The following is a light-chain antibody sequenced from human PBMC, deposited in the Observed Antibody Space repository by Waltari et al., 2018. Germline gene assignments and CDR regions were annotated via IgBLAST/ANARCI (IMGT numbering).Light chain of an antibody. CDR1: QSLLHSYGYNY. J-gene: IGKJ2*01. CDR3: MQALQTPRYT. Sequence: DIVMTQSPLSLPVTPGEPASISCRSSQSLLHSYGYNYLDWYLQKPGQSPQLLIYLGSNRAFGGSERFSGSGSGTDDTLKISRVEAEDVGVYYCMQALQTPRYTFGQGTKLEIK. CDR2: LGS. V-gene: IGKV2-28*01.